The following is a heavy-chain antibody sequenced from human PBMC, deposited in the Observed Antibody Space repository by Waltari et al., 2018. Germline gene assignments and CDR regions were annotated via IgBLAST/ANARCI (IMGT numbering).Heavy chain of an antibody. CDR2: IYYSGRT. V-gene: IGHV4-39*07. J-gene: IGHJ5*02. D-gene: IGHD1-7*01. Sequence: QLQLQESGPGLVKPSETLSLTCTVSGGSISSSSYYWGWIRQPPGKGLEWIGSIYYSGRTYYNPSLKSRVTISVDTSKNQFSLKLSSVTAADTAVYYCAREQNWNYRVSPFFDPWGQGTLVTVSS. CDR1: GGSISSSSYY. CDR3: AREQNWNYRVSPFFDP.